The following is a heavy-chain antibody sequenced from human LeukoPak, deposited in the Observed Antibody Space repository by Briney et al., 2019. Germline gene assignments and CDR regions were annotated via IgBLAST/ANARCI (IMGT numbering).Heavy chain of an antibody. D-gene: IGHD2-15*01. Sequence: SQTLSLTCTVSGGSISSGGYYWSWIRQHPGKGLEWIGYIYYSGSTYYNPSLKSRVTISVDTSKNQFSLKLSSVTAADTAVYYCARESVVVVAGHYFDYWGQGTLVTVSS. CDR1: GGSISSGGYY. J-gene: IGHJ4*02. CDR3: ARESVVVVAGHYFDY. V-gene: IGHV4-31*03. CDR2: IYYSGST.